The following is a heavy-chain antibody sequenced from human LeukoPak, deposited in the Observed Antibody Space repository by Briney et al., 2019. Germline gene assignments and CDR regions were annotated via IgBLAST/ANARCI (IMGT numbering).Heavy chain of an antibody. Sequence: SETLSLTCTVSGGSISSYYWSWIRQPAGKGLEWIGRIYTSGSTNYNPSLKSRVTMSVDTSKNQFSLKLSSVTAADTAVYYCARSARGTIFGAVNGHWFDPWGQGTLVTVSS. D-gene: IGHD3-3*01. CDR2: IYTSGST. CDR3: ARSARGTIFGAVNGHWFDP. V-gene: IGHV4-4*07. CDR1: GGSISSYY. J-gene: IGHJ5*02.